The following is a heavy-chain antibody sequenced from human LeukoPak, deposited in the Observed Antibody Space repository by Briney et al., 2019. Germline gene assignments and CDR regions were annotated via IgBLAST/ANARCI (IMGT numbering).Heavy chain of an antibody. CDR3: AREYSSSWYHYYYYYMDV. Sequence: GRSLRLSCAASGFTFSNYALHWVRQAPGKGLEWVAVISYDGSNKYYADSVKGRFAISRDNSKNTLYLQMNSLRAEDTAVYYCAREYSSSWYHYYYYYMDVWGKGTTVTVSS. V-gene: IGHV3-30*09. J-gene: IGHJ6*03. CDR2: ISYDGSNK. D-gene: IGHD6-13*01. CDR1: GFTFSNYA.